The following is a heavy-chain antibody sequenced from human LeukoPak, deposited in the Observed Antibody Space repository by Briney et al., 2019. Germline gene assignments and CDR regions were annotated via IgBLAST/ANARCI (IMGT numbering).Heavy chain of an antibody. J-gene: IGHJ4*02. CDR1: GLTFSAFE. CDR3: ARGSGYVLDY. CDR2: ISTGGRTI. V-gene: IGHV3-48*03. D-gene: IGHD2-15*01. Sequence: LGGSLRLSFAASGLTFSAFEMNGGRQAPGKGREGISHISTGGRTIYYADSVKGRFTISRDNAKNSLYLQMDNLRGEDTGVYYCARGSGYVLDYWTQGTLVTVSS.